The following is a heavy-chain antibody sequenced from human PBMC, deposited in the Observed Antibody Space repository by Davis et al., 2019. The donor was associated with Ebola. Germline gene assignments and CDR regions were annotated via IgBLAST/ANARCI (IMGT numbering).Heavy chain of an antibody. V-gene: IGHV4-34*01. D-gene: IGHD2-2*01. J-gene: IGHJ3*02. CDR2: INHSGRT. CDR1: GGSFSGYY. CDR3: ARAIKHCSSTSCSIAFDI. Sequence: GSLRLSCAVYGGSFSGYYWSWIRQPPGKGLEWNGEINHSGRTNYNPSLKSRVTISVDTSKNQFSLKLSSVTAADTAVYYCARAIKHCSSTSCSIAFDIWGQGTMVTVSS.